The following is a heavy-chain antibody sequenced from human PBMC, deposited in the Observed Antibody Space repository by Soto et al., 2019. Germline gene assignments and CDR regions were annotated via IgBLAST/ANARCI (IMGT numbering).Heavy chain of an antibody. CDR1: GFTFSSYA. J-gene: IGHJ4*02. CDR2: ISGSGGST. CDR3: AKVGVEKSRPRQFFDY. V-gene: IGHV3-23*01. D-gene: IGHD3-3*01. Sequence: GGSLRLSCAASGFTFSSYAMSWVRQTPGKGLEWVSAISGSGGSTYYADSVKGRFTISRDNSKNTLYLQMNTLRAEDTAVYYCAKVGVEKSRPRQFFDYWGQGTLVTVSS.